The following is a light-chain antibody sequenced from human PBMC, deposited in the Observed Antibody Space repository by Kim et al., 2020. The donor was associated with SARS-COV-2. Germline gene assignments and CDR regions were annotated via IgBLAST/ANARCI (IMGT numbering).Light chain of an antibody. CDR3: QAWDSSTGGV. CDR2: QDS. CDR1: KLGDKY. V-gene: IGLV3-1*01. Sequence: VSPGQTASITCSGDKLGDKYACWYQQKPGQSPVLVIYQDSKRPSGIPERFSGSNSGNTATLTINGTQAMDEADYYCQAWDSSTGGVFGGGTQLTVL. J-gene: IGLJ3*02.